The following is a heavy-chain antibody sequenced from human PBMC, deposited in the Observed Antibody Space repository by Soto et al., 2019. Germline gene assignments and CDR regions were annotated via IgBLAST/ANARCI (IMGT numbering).Heavy chain of an antibody. CDR2: MNPDGSER. CDR1: GFTFSSYW. D-gene: IGHD6-6*01. J-gene: IGHJ4*02. Sequence: VDLVESGGGLVQPGGSLRLSCVGSGFTFSSYWMSWVRQAPGKGLEWVANMNPDGSERLFLESVKGRFTISRDNGRNSVYLQMDSLRADDTAVYYCARGTMAAPGKDYWGQGTLVTVSS. V-gene: IGHV3-7*01. CDR3: ARGTMAAPGKDY.